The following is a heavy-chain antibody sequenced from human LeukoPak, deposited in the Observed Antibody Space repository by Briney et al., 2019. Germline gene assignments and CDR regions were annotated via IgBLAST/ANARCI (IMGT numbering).Heavy chain of an antibody. CDR1: GFIFSDYY. D-gene: IGHD5-18*01. CDR2: INHSGST. CDR3: ARVGYSYVINDWSRTGLGAYPTKYYYHMDV. V-gene: IGHV4-34*01. Sequence: GSLRLSCAASGFIFSDYYMSWIRQPPGKGLEWIGEINHSGSTNYNPSLKSRVTISGDTSKNQFSLKLSSVTAADTAVYFCARVGYSYVINDWSRTGLGAYPTKYYYHMDVWGKGTTVTVSS. J-gene: IGHJ6*03.